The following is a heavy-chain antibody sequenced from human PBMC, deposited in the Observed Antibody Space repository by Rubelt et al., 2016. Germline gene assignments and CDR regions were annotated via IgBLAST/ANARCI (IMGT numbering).Heavy chain of an antibody. J-gene: IGHJ4*02. V-gene: IGHV1-2*02. CDR3: ARFAIGGHSSGYLFDY. CDR2: INPNSGGT. Sequence: QVQLVQSGAEVKKPGASVKVSCKASGYTFTGYYMHWVRQAPGQGLEWMGWINPNSGGTNYAQKFQGMVTMARETSISTAYMELSRLRADDTAVYYCARFAIGGHSSGYLFDYWGQGTLVTVSS. CDR1: GYTFTGYY. D-gene: IGHD3-22*01.